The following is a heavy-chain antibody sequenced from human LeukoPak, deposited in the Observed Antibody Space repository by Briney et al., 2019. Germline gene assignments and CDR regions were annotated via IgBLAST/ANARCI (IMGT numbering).Heavy chain of an antibody. CDR2: IYPRDSNT. CDR3: ARIGVAVSGRLDY. V-gene: IGHV5-51*01. Sequence: AESPKISCKAAADSFSTYWIGCLRQMPAKSLEWMGIIYPRDSNTTYCPSFRGQVTISADKSISTACLQWSSLKASETAMYYCARIGVAVSGRLDYWGQGTLVTVSS. J-gene: IGHJ4*02. D-gene: IGHD6-19*01. CDR1: ADSFSTYW.